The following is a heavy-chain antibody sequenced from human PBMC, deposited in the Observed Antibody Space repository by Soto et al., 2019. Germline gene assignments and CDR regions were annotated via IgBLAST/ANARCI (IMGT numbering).Heavy chain of an antibody. CDR3: AKTYGGSAHYYYSGMDV. V-gene: IGHV1-69*01. CDR1: GGTFSSYA. J-gene: IGHJ6*02. D-gene: IGHD2-21*01. Sequence: QVQLVQSGAEVKKPGSSVKVSCKASGGTFSSYAISWVRQAPGQGLEWMGGIIPIFGKANYAQKFQGRVTITADESTSTAYIELSSLRSEDTAVYYCAKTYGGSAHYYYSGMDVWGPGTTVTVYS. CDR2: IIPIFGKA.